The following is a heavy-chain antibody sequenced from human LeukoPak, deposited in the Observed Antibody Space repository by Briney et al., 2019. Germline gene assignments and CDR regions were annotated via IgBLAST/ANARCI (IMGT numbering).Heavy chain of an antibody. J-gene: IGHJ4*02. CDR1: GGPFSGYY. D-gene: IGHD5-18*01. Sequence: SETLSLTCAVYGGPFSGYYWSWIRQPPGKGLEWIGEINHSGSTNYNPSLKSRVTMSVDTSKNQFSLKLSSVTAADTAVYYCAKTNSCGTRAFGYWGQGILVTVSS. V-gene: IGHV4-34*01. CDR2: INHSGST. CDR3: AKTNSCGTRAFGY.